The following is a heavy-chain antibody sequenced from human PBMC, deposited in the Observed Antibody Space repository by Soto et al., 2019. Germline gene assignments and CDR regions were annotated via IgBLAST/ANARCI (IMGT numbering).Heavy chain of an antibody. CDR2: IYYSGST. CDR3: ATPLPTGYSSSVDY. Sequence: QLQLQESGPGLVKPSETLSLTCTVSGGSISSSSYYWGWIRQPPGKGLEWIGSIYYSGSTYYNPSLKSRVTISVDTSKNQFSLKLSSVTAADTAVYYCATPLPTGYSSSVDYWGQGTLVTVSS. J-gene: IGHJ4*02. V-gene: IGHV4-39*01. D-gene: IGHD6-13*01. CDR1: GGSISSSSYY.